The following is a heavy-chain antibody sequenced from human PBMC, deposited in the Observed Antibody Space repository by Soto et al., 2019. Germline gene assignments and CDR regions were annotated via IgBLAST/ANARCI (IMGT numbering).Heavy chain of an antibody. J-gene: IGHJ4*02. CDR2: IFHSGST. V-gene: IGHV4-30-2*01. Sequence: QVRLQESGSGLVKPSQTLSLTCAVSGGSISSGGYSWSWIRQPPGKGLEWIGYIFHSGSTYYNPSLKSRVTISVDRSKNQFSLNLTSVTAADTAVYYCARWYTYGLSFDYWGQGTLVTVSS. CDR1: GGSISSGGYS. D-gene: IGHD5-18*01. CDR3: ARWYTYGLSFDY.